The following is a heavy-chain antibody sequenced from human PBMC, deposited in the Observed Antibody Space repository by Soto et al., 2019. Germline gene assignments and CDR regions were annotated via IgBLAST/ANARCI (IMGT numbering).Heavy chain of an antibody. CDR1: GYTFTSYA. V-gene: IGHV1-3*01. CDR3: ATQGITGTTRFFRGMDV. Sequence: ASVKVSCKASGYTFTSYAMHWVRQAPGQRFEWMGWINAGNGNTKYSQKFQGRVTITRDTSASTAYMELSSLRSEDTAVYYCATQGITGTTRFFRGMDVWGQGTTVTVSS. D-gene: IGHD1-7*01. J-gene: IGHJ6*02. CDR2: INAGNGNT.